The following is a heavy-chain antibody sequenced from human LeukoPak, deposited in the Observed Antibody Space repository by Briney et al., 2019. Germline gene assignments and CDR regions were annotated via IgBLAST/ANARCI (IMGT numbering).Heavy chain of an antibody. D-gene: IGHD3-10*01. CDR2: IYTSGST. CDR1: GGSISSGSYY. J-gene: IGHJ4*02. Sequence: PSETLSLTCTVSGGSISSGSYYWSWIRQPAGKGLEWIGRIYTSGSTNYNPSLKSRVTISVDTSKNQFSLKLSSVTAADTAVYYCARDANVYYYGSGSSYYFDYWGQGTLVTVSS. CDR3: ARDANVYYYGSGSSYYFDY. V-gene: IGHV4-61*02.